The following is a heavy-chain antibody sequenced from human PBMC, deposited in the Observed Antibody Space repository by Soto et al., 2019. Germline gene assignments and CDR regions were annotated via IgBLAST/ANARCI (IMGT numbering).Heavy chain of an antibody. CDR1: GFIFNNYW. J-gene: IGHJ4*02. D-gene: IGHD6-25*01. V-gene: IGHV3-74*01. CDR3: GRGSGPRGRPY. Sequence: EVQLVESGGGLVQPGGSLRLSCAASGFIFNNYWMHWVRQAPGKGLVWVARINGDGTTTYVDSVKGQFTISRDNAKNMVYLQMNSLRAEDTAMYYCGRGSGPRGRPYWGQGISVTVSS. CDR2: INGDGTT.